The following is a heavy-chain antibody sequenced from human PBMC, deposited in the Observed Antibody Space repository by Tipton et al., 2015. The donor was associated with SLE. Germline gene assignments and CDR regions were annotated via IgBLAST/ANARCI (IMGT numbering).Heavy chain of an antibody. Sequence: TLSLTCPLSGGSISSYYWSWIRQPPGKGLEWIGYIYYSGSTNYNPSLKSRVTISVDTSKNQFSLKLSSVTAADTAVYYCARDRGGSGSNPFDYWGQGTLVSVSS. CDR2: IYYSGST. CDR3: ARDRGGSGSNPFDY. V-gene: IGHV4-59*12. CDR1: GGSISSYY. D-gene: IGHD3-16*01. J-gene: IGHJ4*02.